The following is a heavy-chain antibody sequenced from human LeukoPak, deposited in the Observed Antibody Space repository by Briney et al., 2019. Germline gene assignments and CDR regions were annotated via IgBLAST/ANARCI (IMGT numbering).Heavy chain of an antibody. Sequence: GGSLRLSCAASGFTFSSYAMSWVRQAPGKGLEWVSAISGSGGSTYYADSVKGRFTISRDNSKNTLYLQMNSLRAEDTAVYYCAKGPNYDFWSGYYYYFDYWGQGTLVTVSP. V-gene: IGHV3-23*01. J-gene: IGHJ4*02. CDR2: ISGSGGST. CDR1: GFTFSSYA. CDR3: AKGPNYDFWSGYYYYFDY. D-gene: IGHD3-3*01.